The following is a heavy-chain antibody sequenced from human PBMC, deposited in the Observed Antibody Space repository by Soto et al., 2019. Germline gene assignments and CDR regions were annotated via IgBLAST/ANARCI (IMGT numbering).Heavy chain of an antibody. CDR2: MNPNSGNT. CDR1: GYTFTSYD. Sequence: GASVKVSCKASGYTFTSYDINWVRQATGQGLEWMGWMNPNSGNTGYAQKFQGGVTMTRNTSISTAYMELSSLRSEDTAVYYCAGSLAPLAARPYYYYNGMAVWGQGTTVTVSS. D-gene: IGHD6-6*01. CDR3: AGSLAPLAARPYYYYNGMAV. V-gene: IGHV1-8*01. J-gene: IGHJ6*02.